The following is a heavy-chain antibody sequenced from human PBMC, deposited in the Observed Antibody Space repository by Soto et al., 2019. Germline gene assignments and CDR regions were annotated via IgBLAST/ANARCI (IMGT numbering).Heavy chain of an antibody. CDR1: GFTFSSYG. CDR3: AKVGGRITGTTGPYYYYGMDV. D-gene: IGHD1-7*01. J-gene: IGHJ6*02. V-gene: IGHV3-30*18. CDR2: ISYDGSNK. Sequence: GGSLRLSCAASGFTFSSYGMHWVRQAPGKGLEWVAVISYDGSNKYYADSVKGRFTISRDNSKNTLYLQMNSLRAEDTAVYYCAKVGGRITGTTGPYYYYGMDVWGQGTTVTVS.